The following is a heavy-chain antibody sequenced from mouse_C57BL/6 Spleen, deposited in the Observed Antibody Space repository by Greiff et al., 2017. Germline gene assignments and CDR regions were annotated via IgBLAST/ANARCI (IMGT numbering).Heavy chain of an antibody. CDR2: IDPNYGAT. CDR1: GYSITDYN. J-gene: IGHJ4*01. CDR3: AGAYDGYDAMDY. V-gene: IGHV1-39*01. D-gene: IGHD2-3*01. Sequence: EVQLQESGPELVRPGASVKISCTASGYSITDYNMHWVKQSNGKSLEWIGVIDPNYGATSYNQKFKGKATLTVDPSSSTAYMQLNSLTSEDSAVYYCAGAYDGYDAMDYWGQGTSVTVSS.